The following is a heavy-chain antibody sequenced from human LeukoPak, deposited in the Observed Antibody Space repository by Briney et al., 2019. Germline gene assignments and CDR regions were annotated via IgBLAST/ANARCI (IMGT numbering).Heavy chain of an antibody. CDR2: MSTSSSYI. CDR1: GFTFSTYN. J-gene: IGHJ4*02. CDR3: ARDGGYCSGASCYHYFDY. Sequence: GGSLRLSCAASGFTFSTYNIDWVRQAPGKGLERVSSMSTSSSYIYYADSVKGRFTISRDNAKNSLYLQMNSLRAEDTAVYYCARDGGYCSGASCYHYFDYWGQGTLVTVSS. V-gene: IGHV3-21*01. D-gene: IGHD2-2*01.